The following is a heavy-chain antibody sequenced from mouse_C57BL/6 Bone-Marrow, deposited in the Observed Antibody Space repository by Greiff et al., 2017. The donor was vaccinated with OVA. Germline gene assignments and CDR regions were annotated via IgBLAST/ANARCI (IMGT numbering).Heavy chain of an antibody. Sequence: EVKLMESEGGLVQPGSSMKLSCTASGFTFSDYYMAWVRQVPEKGLEWVANINYDGSSTYYLDSLKSRFIISRDNAKNILYLQMSSLKSEDTATYYCARENYSNYGAMDYWGQGTSVTVSS. CDR3: ARENYSNYGAMDY. CDR1: GFTFSDYY. J-gene: IGHJ4*01. CDR2: INYDGSST. D-gene: IGHD2-5*01. V-gene: IGHV5-16*01.